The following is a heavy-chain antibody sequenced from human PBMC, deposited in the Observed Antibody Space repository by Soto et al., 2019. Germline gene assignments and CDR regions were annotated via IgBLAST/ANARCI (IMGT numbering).Heavy chain of an antibody. Sequence: GASVKVSCKASGYSFTNFDINWVRQATGQGLEWMGWMNPNSGNTGYAQRFQGRVTMTRNTSISTAYMELSSLRSEDTAVYYCARSTNDYGDRHWGQGTLVTVSS. CDR2: MNPNSGNT. CDR1: GYSFTNFD. V-gene: IGHV1-8*01. D-gene: IGHD4-17*01. CDR3: ARSTNDYGDRH. J-gene: IGHJ4*02.